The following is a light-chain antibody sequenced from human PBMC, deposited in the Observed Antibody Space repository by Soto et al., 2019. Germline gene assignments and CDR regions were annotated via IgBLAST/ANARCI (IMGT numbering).Light chain of an antibody. CDR1: QGISSY. Sequence: IQLTQSPSFLSASVGYRVTIACLASQGISSYLAWYQQKPGKAPKLLIYAASTLQSGVPSRFSGSGSGTEFTLTISSLQPENFATYYCQQLNSYPWTFGQGTKVDIK. CDR2: AAS. J-gene: IGKJ1*01. V-gene: IGKV1-9*01. CDR3: QQLNSYPWT.